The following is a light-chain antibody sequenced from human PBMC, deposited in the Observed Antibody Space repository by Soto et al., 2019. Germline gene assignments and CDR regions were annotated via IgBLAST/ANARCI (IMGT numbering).Light chain of an antibody. J-gene: IGKJ3*01. V-gene: IGKV3-11*01. Sequence: EIVLTQSPATLSLSPGERATLSCRASQSVSSYLAWYQQKPGQAPRLLIYDASTRATGITARFSGSGSGTDFTLAISSLEPEDFAVYYCQQRSNWPPRTFGPGTKVDI. CDR1: QSVSSY. CDR3: QQRSNWPPRT. CDR2: DAS.